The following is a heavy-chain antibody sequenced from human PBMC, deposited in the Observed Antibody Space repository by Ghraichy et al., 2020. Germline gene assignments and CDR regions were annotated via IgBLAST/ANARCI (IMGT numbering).Heavy chain of an antibody. V-gene: IGHV4-59*01. Sequence: ESLNISCTVSGGSISSYYWSWIRQPPGKGLEWIGYIYYSGSTNYNPSLKSRVTISVDTSKNQFSLKLSSVTAADTAVYYCARDTLDAFDIWGQGTMVTVSS. CDR2: IYYSGST. J-gene: IGHJ3*02. CDR3: ARDTLDAFDI. CDR1: GGSISSYY.